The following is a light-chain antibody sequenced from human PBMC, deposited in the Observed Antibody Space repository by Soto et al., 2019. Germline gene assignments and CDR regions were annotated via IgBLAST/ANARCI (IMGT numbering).Light chain of an antibody. CDR3: QKLKSYLIT. Sequence: IQLTQSPSSLSASVGDRVTITCRASQGISSYLAWYQQKPGKAPKLLIYAASTLQSGVPSRFSGGGSGADFTLTISILQPEDFATYYYQKLKSYLITRAQGTRLAMK. CDR1: QGISSY. V-gene: IGKV1-9*01. J-gene: IGKJ5*01. CDR2: AAS.